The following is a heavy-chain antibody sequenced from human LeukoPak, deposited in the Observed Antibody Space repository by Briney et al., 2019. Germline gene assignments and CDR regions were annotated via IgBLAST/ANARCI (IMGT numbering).Heavy chain of an antibody. CDR3: ARDPGTDPGLGMDV. CDR2: ISSSSSYI. Sequence: GGSLRLSCAASGFTFSSYSMNWVRQAPGKGLEWVSSISSSSSYIYYADSVKGRFTISRDNAKNSLYLQMNSLRTEDTAVYYCARDPGTDPGLGMDVWGKGTTVTVSS. V-gene: IGHV3-21*01. CDR1: GFTFSSYS. D-gene: IGHD1-26*01. J-gene: IGHJ6*03.